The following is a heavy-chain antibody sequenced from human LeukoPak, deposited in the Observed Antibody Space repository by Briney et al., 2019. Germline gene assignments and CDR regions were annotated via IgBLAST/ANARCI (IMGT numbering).Heavy chain of an antibody. CDR1: GGTFSSHG. J-gene: IGHJ4*02. D-gene: IGHD3-22*01. CDR3: ARRWPHSSGYYLFDY. Sequence: GASVKVSCKASGGTFSSHGLSWVRQAPGQGLEWMGGIIPIFGATNYAQNFQGRVTITMDESTCTAYMELSSLRADDTAVYYCARRWPHSSGYYLFDYWGQGTLVTVSS. V-gene: IGHV1-69*05. CDR2: IIPIFGAT.